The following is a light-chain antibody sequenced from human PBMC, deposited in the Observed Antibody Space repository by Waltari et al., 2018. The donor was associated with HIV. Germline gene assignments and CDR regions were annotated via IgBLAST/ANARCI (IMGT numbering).Light chain of an antibody. CDR1: QSISSY. Sequence: EIVLTQSPATLSLSPGERATLSCRASQSISSYLAWYQQKPGQPPRLLIFDASNRAIGIPGRFRGSGSGTDFNLTISTLEPEDFAVYYGQYRSNWPLFGQGTRLEI. V-gene: IGKV3-11*01. J-gene: IGKJ5*01. CDR3: QYRSNWPL. CDR2: DAS.